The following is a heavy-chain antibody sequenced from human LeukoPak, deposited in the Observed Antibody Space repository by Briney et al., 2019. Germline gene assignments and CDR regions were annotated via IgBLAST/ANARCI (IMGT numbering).Heavy chain of an antibody. J-gene: IGHJ6*03. Sequence: GRSLRLSRAASGFTYSSYAMICVPQAPGKGREWVSALSGSGGSTYYADSVKCRLTISRDNSKNTLYLQMNSLRAEDTAVYYCAKDGEMATILFSYYYYMDVWGKGTTVTVSS. CDR2: LSGSGGST. CDR3: AKDGEMATILFSYYYYMDV. CDR1: GFTYSSYA. V-gene: IGHV3-23*01. D-gene: IGHD5-24*01.